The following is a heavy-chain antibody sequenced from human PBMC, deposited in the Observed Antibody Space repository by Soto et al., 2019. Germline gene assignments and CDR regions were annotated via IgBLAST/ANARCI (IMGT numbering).Heavy chain of an antibody. J-gene: IGHJ1*01. CDR1: GGSMVSYY. Sequence: QVQLQESGPGLVKPSETLSLPFTVSGGSMVSYYWSWIRQPPGKELEWIGYIFYSGSTNYNPSLKSRATMSVDTSKNQFFLKLSSVTAADTAVYYCARDGVFFHHWGQGTLVTVSS. CDR3: ARDGVFFHH. CDR2: IFYSGST. D-gene: IGHD3-10*01. V-gene: IGHV4-59*01.